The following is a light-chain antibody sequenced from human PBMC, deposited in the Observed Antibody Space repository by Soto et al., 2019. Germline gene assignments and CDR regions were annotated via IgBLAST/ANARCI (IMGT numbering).Light chain of an antibody. CDR1: SSNIGGNA. V-gene: IGLV1-44*01. Sequence: QTVVTQPPSASGTPGQRVTISCSGSSSNIGGNAVNWYQQLPGTTPKLLIYSNNQRPSGVPDRFSGSKSGTSASLAISGLQSEDEADYYCAAWDDSLSGYGFGTGTKLTVL. CDR2: SNN. CDR3: AAWDDSLSGYG. J-gene: IGLJ1*01.